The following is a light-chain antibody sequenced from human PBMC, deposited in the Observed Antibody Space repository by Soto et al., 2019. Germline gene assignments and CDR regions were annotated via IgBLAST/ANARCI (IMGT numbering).Light chain of an antibody. CDR3: AAWDDSLSGRYWV. CDR2: RNN. CDR1: SSNIGSNY. V-gene: IGLV1-47*01. J-gene: IGLJ3*02. Sequence: QSVLTQPPSASGTPGQRVTISCSGSSSNIGSNYVYWYQQLPGTAPKLHSYRNNQRPSGVPDRFSGSKSGTSASLAISGLRSEDEADYYCAAWDDSLSGRYWVFGGGTKLTVL.